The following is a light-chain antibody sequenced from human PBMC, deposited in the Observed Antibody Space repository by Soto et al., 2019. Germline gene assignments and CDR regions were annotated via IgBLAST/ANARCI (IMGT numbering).Light chain of an antibody. V-gene: IGLV2-23*01. CDR3: CSYAGNIVV. CDR2: EDD. J-gene: IGLJ3*02. CDR1: SSDVGSHNL. Sequence: QSALTQPASVSGSPGQSITISCTGTSSDVGSHNLVSWYQQHPGKAPKLLIYEDDRRPSGVSNRFSGSKSGNTASLTISGLRPEDEADYYCCSYAGNIVVFGGGTKVTVL.